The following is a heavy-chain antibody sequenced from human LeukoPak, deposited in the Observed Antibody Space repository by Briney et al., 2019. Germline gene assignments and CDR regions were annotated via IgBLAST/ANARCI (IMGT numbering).Heavy chain of an antibody. CDR1: GFTFSSYA. J-gene: IGHJ4*02. CDR2: ISGSGGST. CDR3: ARGGYSYGYGGSYQVDY. D-gene: IGHD5-18*01. Sequence: GGSLRLSCAASGFTFSSYAMSWVRQAPGKGLEWVSAISGSGGSTSYADSVKGRFTISRDNSKNTLYLQMNSLRAEDTAIYYCARGGYSYGYGGSYQVDYWGQGTLVTASS. V-gene: IGHV3-23*01.